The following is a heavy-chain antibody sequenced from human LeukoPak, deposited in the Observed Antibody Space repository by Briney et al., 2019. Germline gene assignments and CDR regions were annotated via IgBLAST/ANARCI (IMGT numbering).Heavy chain of an antibody. J-gene: IGHJ4*02. D-gene: IGHD5-24*01. Sequence: PGGSLRLSCAASGFTFSDYYMSWIRQAPGKGLEWVSYISSSGSTIYYADSVKGRFTISRDNAKNSLYLQMNSLRAEDTAVYYCARDQRWLQFRETDYWGQGTLVTVSS. CDR1: GFTFSDYY. V-gene: IGHV3-11*01. CDR2: ISSSGSTI. CDR3: ARDQRWLQFRETDY.